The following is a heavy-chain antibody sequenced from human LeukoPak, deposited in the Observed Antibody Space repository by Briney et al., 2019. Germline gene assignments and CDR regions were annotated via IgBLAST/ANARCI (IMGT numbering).Heavy chain of an antibody. V-gene: IGHV3-21*01. CDR1: GFTFSDYY. Sequence: GGSLRLSCAASGFTFSDYYMNWVRQAPGKGLEWVSSISSSSSYIYYADSVKGRFTISRDNAKNSLYLQMNSLRAEDTAVYYCARVEGSSGWHDAFDIWGQGTMVTVSS. J-gene: IGHJ3*02. CDR3: ARVEGSSGWHDAFDI. D-gene: IGHD6-19*01. CDR2: ISSSSSYI.